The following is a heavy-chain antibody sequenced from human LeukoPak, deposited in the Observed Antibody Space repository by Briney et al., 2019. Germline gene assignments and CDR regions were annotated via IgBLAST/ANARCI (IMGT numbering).Heavy chain of an antibody. D-gene: IGHD3-22*01. J-gene: IGHJ4*02. CDR2: INHSGST. Sequence: SETLSLTCAVYGGSFSGYYWSWIRQPPGKGLERIGEINHSGSTKYNPSLKSRVTISVDTSKNQFSLKLSSVTAADTAVYYCARGRGDDSSGSVDYWGQGTLVTVSS. V-gene: IGHV4-34*01. CDR3: ARGRGDDSSGSVDY. CDR1: GGSFSGYY.